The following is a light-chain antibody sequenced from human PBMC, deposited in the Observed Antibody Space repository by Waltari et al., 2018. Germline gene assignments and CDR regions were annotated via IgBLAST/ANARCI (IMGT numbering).Light chain of an antibody. V-gene: IGLV2-8*01. CDR1: SGDVGPYHS. CDR3: NSFAGSDTVV. J-gene: IGLJ2*01. Sequence: QSALTQPPSASGSPGQSVTISCTGTSGDVGPYHSVNWYRQHPGKVPKLMIYDVNRRPSGVPDRFSGSKSGNTASLTVSGLQPEDEAVYYCNSFAGSDTVVFGGGTTLTVL. CDR2: DVN.